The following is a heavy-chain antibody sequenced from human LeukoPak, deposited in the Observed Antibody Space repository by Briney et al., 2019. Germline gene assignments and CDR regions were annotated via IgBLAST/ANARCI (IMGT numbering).Heavy chain of an antibody. CDR3: ASGYDYVWGSYRLDY. J-gene: IGHJ4*02. D-gene: IGHD3-16*02. CDR1: GYTFTSYG. V-gene: IGHV1-18*01. CDR2: ISDYNGNT. Sequence: ASVKVSCKASGYTFTSYGISWVRQAPGQGLEWMGWISDYNGNTNYAQKLQGRVTMTTDTSTSTAYMELRSLRSDDTAVYYCASGYDYVWGSYRLDYWGQGTLVTVSS.